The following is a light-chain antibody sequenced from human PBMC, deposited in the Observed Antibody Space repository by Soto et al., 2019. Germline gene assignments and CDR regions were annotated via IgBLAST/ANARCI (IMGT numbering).Light chain of an antibody. CDR1: QGIRNY. CDR2: DAS. Sequence: DIQMTQSPSSLSASVGDRVTITCRASQGIRNYLAWYQQKPGKVPQLLIYDASTLQSGVPSRFSGSGSGTDFTLTISSLQPEDVATYYCQKYNSAPNTFGQGTKLEIK. CDR3: QKYNSAPNT. J-gene: IGKJ2*01. V-gene: IGKV1-27*01.